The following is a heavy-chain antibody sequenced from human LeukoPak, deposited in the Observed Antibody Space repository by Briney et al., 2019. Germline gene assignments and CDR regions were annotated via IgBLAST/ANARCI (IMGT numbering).Heavy chain of an antibody. CDR2: INHSGST. J-gene: IGHJ4*02. CDR3: ARRRYFDWLSPFDY. V-gene: IGHV4-34*01. D-gene: IGHD3-9*01. CDR1: GGSFSGYY. Sequence: PSETLSLTCAVSGGSFSGYYWSWIRQPPGKGLEWIGEINHSGSTNYNPSLKSRGTISVDTSKNQFSLKLSSVTAADTAVYYCARRRYFDWLSPFDYWGQGTLVTVSS.